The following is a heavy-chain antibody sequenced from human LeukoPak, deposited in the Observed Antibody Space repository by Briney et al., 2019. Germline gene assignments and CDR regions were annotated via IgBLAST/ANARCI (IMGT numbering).Heavy chain of an antibody. CDR3: GRLVEAGPAY. J-gene: IGHJ4*02. CDR2: ISGDGSIT. CDR1: GFTFSYYW. Sequence: QPGVSLRLSCAASGFTFSYYWMHWVRHAPGKGLVWVSRISGDGSITDYADSVKGRFTISRDNAKNTLYLQMNSLRAEDSAMYYCGRLVEAGPAYWGQGTLVTVSS. V-gene: IGHV3-74*01. D-gene: IGHD6-13*01.